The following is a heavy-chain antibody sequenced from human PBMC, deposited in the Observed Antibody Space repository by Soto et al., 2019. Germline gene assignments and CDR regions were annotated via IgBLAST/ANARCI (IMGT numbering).Heavy chain of an antibody. V-gene: IGHV3-66*01. CDR1: GFTVSSNY. CDR2: IYSGGST. Sequence: EVPLVESGGGLVQPGGSPRLSCAASGFTVSSNYMSWVRQAPGKGLEWVSVIYSGGSTYYADSVKGRFTISRDNSKNTLYLQMNSLRAEDTAVYYCARNDILTGYYFAPYWGQGTLVTVSS. J-gene: IGHJ4*02. CDR3: ARNDILTGYYFAPY. D-gene: IGHD3-9*01.